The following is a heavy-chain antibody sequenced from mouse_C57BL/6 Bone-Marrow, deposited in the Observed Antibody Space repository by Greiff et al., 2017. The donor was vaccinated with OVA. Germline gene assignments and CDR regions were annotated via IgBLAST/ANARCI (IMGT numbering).Heavy chain of an antibody. CDR3: ESASYYYGSSQYDFDY. J-gene: IGHJ2*01. D-gene: IGHD1-1*01. Sequence: EVQLQQSGTVLARPGASVKMSCKTSGYTFTSYWMHWVKQRPGQGLERIGAIYPGNSDTSYNQKFKGKAKLTAVTSASTAYMELSRLTKEDSAVYYCESASYYYGSSQYDFDYGGEGTTLAVSS. CDR2: IYPGNSDT. V-gene: IGHV1-5*01. CDR1: GYTFTSYW.